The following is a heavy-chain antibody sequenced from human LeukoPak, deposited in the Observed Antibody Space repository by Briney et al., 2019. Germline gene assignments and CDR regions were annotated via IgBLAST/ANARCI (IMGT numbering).Heavy chain of an antibody. J-gene: IGHJ5*02. CDR1: GYPFTNSG. CDR2: ISTFTGDT. V-gene: IGHV1-18*01. Sequence: ASVKVSCKASGYPFTNSGIAWVRQAPGQGPEWMGWISTFTGDTNYAQKFQSRVTMTTDTSTTTVYMELKSLTSDDTAVYYCARDEGRFDPWGQGTLVTVSS. CDR3: ARDEGRFDP.